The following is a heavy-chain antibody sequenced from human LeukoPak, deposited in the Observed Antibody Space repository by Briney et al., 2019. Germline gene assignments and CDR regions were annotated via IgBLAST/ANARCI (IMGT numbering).Heavy chain of an antibody. CDR3: ARDSSHYYGMDV. V-gene: IGHV4-59*01. CDR2: IYYSGTI. Sequence: TSETLSLTCTVSGGSISSYYWSWIRQPPGKGLEWIGYIYYSGTINYNPSLKSRVTISVDTPRNQFSLKLSSVTDADTAVYYCARDSSHYYGMDVWGQGTTVTVSS. CDR1: GGSISSYY. J-gene: IGHJ6*02.